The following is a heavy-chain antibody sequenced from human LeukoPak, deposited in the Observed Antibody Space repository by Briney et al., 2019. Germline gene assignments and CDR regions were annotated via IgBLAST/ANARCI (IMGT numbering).Heavy chain of an antibody. Sequence: PGGSLRLSCAASGFTVSSNYIIWVRQTPGKGLEWVSGIYSGSNTYYADSVKGRFIISRDSSKNTLYLQMNNLRAEDTAVYYCARRLAGVTAFGAGDTFDIWGQGTLVTVSS. D-gene: IGHD2-21*02. J-gene: IGHJ3*02. V-gene: IGHV3-66*04. CDR2: IYSGSNT. CDR1: GFTVSSNY. CDR3: ARRLAGVTAFGAGDTFDI.